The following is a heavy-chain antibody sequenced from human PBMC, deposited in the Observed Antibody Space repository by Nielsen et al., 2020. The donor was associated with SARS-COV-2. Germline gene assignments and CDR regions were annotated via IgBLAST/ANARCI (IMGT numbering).Heavy chain of an antibody. J-gene: IGHJ4*02. CDR1: GDNFSYDR. V-gene: IGHV5-51*01. CDR3: ARGGSYRAAYSFDS. D-gene: IGHD1-26*01. Sequence: KVSCKGSGDNFSYDRIGWVRQRPGKGLEWMGIINPLDSDTIYNPSFEGQVTISVDKSIKAAYLQWDSLEASDTAMYYCARGGSYRAAYSFDSWGQGTLATVSS. CDR2: INPLDSDT.